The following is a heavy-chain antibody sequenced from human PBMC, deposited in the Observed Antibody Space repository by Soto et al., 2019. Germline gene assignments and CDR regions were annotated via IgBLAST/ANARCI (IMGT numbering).Heavy chain of an antibody. J-gene: IGHJ4*02. V-gene: IGHV1-46*01. Sequence: ASVKVSCKASGYTFTSYYMHWVRQAPGQGLEWMGIINPSGGSTSYAKKFQGRATMNRDTSTSTLYMELSSLRPEDTAVYYCARDYRDGRDYWVPGTLVTVSS. CDR2: INPSGGST. D-gene: IGHD1-1*01. CDR1: GYTFTSYY. CDR3: ARDYRDGRDY.